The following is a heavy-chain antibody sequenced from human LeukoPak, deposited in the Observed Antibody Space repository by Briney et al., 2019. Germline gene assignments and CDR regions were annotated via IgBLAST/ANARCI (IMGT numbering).Heavy chain of an antibody. CDR1: ELTSSTSW. Sequence: GGSLRLSCAASELTSSTSWMSWVRLAPGKGLEWVANIKEDGTETYYVDSVKGRFTISRDNAKNSLYLQMNSLRVEDTAVYYCAKEGRSLQTYWGQGTLVTVSS. CDR3: AKEGRSLQTY. J-gene: IGHJ4*02. D-gene: IGHD5-24*01. V-gene: IGHV3-7*03. CDR2: IKEDGTET.